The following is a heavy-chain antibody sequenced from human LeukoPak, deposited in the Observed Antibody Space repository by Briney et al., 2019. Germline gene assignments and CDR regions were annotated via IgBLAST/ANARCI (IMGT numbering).Heavy chain of an antibody. CDR2: ISSNSNYI. V-gene: IGHV3-21*01. CDR1: GFTFNSYG. CDR3: AKDEAVGKANDY. Sequence: GGSLRLSCAASGFTFNSYGMNWVRQAPGKGLEWVSSISSNSNYIYYAVSVQGRFTISRDNAKNSLYLQMNNLRAEDTAVYYCAKDEAVGKANDYWGQGTLVTVSS. D-gene: IGHD7-27*01. J-gene: IGHJ4*02.